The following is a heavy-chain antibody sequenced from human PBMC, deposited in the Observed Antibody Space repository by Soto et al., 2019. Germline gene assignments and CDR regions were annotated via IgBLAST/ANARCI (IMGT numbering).Heavy chain of an antibody. CDR1: GFTFDDDA. Sequence: EMQLVESGGGLVQPGMSLRLSCAASGFTFDDDAMYWVRQVPGKGLEWVSGISWNSGRIGYADSVKGRFTISRDNGKTSLYLQMNSLRTEDTALYYCTKARLWGGDGYNSYYYNAMDVWGQGTTVTVSS. D-gene: IGHD3-16*01. V-gene: IGHV3-9*01. CDR3: TKARLWGGDGYNSYYYNAMDV. J-gene: IGHJ6*02. CDR2: ISWNSGRI.